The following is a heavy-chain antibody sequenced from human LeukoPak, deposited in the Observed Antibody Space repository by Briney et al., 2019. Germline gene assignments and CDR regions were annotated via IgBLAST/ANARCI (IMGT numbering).Heavy chain of an antibody. Sequence: PSETLSLTCAVSDYSISSGYYWGWIRQPPGKGLEWIGSIHHSGSIYYDPSLKSRVTISVDTSKNQFSLKLSSVTAADTAVYYCARHGDYYDFWSGYVNWFDPWGQGTLVTVSS. CDR3: ARHGDYYDFWSGYVNWFDP. V-gene: IGHV4-38-2*01. J-gene: IGHJ5*02. CDR2: IHHSGSI. CDR1: DYSISSGYY. D-gene: IGHD3-3*01.